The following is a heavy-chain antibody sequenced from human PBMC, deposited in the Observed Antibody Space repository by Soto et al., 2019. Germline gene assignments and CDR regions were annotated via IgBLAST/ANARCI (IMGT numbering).Heavy chain of an antibody. Sequence: SGPTLVNPTETLTLTCTVSGFSLSNGRVGVSWIRQPPGEALEWLAHIFSNDEKAYRTSLESRLTISKDTSKSQVVLTMSNMDPVDTGTYYCARIRIAAAGNNFDYWGQGMLVTVSS. D-gene: IGHD6-13*01. J-gene: IGHJ4*02. CDR2: IFSNDEK. CDR1: GFSLSNGRVG. V-gene: IGHV2-26*01. CDR3: ARIRIAAAGNNFDY.